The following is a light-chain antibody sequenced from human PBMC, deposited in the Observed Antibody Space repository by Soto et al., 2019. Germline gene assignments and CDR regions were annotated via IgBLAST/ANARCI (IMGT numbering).Light chain of an antibody. CDR2: GAS. J-gene: IGKJ1*01. V-gene: IGKV3-15*01. Sequence: ETVMTQSPATLSVSPGERATLSCRASQSVSSNLAWYQQIPGQAPRLLIYGASTRATGIPARFSGSGSGTEFTLTISSLQSEDFAVYYCQQYYSWPRGTFGQGTKVEVK. CDR3: QQYYSWPRGT. CDR1: QSVSSN.